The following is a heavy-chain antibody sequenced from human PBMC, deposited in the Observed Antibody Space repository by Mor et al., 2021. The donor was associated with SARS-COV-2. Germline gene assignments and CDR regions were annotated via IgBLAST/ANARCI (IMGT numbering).Heavy chain of an antibody. Sequence: YYADSVKGRFTISRDNAKNSLYLQMNSLRAEDTAVYYCAREGNTAHAFDIWGQG. V-gene: IGHV3-21*01. CDR3: AREGNTAHAFDI. D-gene: IGHD5-18*01. J-gene: IGHJ3*02.